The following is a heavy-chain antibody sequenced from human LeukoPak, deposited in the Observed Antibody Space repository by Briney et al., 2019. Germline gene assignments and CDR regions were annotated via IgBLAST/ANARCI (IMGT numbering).Heavy chain of an antibody. CDR3: APGASIAAAGTKGHYFAY. Sequence: PGGSLRLSCAAYGFTFSSYSMNWVRQAPGKGLEWVSSISSSSSYIYYADSVKGRFTISRDNAKNSLYLQMNSLRAEDTAVYYCAPGASIAAAGTKGHYFAYWGQGTLVTVSS. V-gene: IGHV3-21*01. CDR2: ISSSSSYI. CDR1: GFTFSSYS. J-gene: IGHJ4*02. D-gene: IGHD6-13*01.